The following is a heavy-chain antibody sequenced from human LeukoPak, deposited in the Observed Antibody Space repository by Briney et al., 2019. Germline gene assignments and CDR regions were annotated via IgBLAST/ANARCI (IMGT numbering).Heavy chain of an antibody. CDR1: GGSFSGYY. CDR2: INHSGST. D-gene: IGHD3-3*01. CDR3: ARRGYDFWSGYGHAFDI. J-gene: IGHJ3*02. V-gene: IGHV4-34*01. Sequence: SETLSLTCAVYGGSFSGYYWSWIRQPPGKGLEWIGEINHSGSTNYNPPLKSRVTISVDTSKNQFSLKLSSVTAADTAVYYCARRGYDFWSGYGHAFDIWGQGTMVTVSS.